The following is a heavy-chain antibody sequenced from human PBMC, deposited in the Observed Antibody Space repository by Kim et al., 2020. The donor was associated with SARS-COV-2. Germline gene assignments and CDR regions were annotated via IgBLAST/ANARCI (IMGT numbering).Heavy chain of an antibody. V-gene: IGHV3-21*01. CDR1: GFTFSSYS. CDR2: ISSSSSYI. CDR3: AREGSSSWGAL. J-gene: IGHJ4*02. D-gene: IGHD6-13*01. Sequence: GGSLRLSCAASGFTFSSYSMNWVRQAPGKGLEWVSSISSSSSYIYYADSVKGRFTISRDNAKNSLYLQMNSLRAEDTAVYYCAREGSSSWGALGGQGTLVTVSS.